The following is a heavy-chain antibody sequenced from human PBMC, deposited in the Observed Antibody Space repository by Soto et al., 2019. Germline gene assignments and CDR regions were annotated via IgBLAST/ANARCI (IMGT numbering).Heavy chain of an antibody. V-gene: IGHV5-10-1*01. CDR2: IDPTDSFT. CDR1: GYTFTPFW. D-gene: IGHD2-15*01. CDR3: ARPASGGSRDAFDA. Sequence: PXESMKISFKASGYTFTPFWLNWVRQTPGKGLEWLGRIDPTDSFTNYSPPFEGHVTISVDRSISTAYLQWNSLQASDTAIYYCARPASGGSRDAFDAWGQGTTVTVSS. J-gene: IGHJ3*01.